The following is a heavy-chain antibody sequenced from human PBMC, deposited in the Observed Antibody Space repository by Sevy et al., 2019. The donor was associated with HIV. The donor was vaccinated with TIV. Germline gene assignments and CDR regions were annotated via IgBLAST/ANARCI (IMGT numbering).Heavy chain of an antibody. Sequence: GGSLRLSCTASGFTFSSYAMYWVRQAPGKGLEWVAVISIDGNNKDYADSVKGRFTISRDNSKNTLYLQMNSLRAEDTAEYYCASHYYDSTGYYYPLDYWGQGTLVTVSS. CDR2: ISIDGNNK. CDR1: GFTFSSYA. D-gene: IGHD3-22*01. CDR3: ASHYYDSTGYYYPLDY. J-gene: IGHJ4*02. V-gene: IGHV3-30*04.